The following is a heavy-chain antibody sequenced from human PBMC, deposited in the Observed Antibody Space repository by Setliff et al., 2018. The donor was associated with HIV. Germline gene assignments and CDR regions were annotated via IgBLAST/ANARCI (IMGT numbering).Heavy chain of an antibody. Sequence: SETLSLTCTVSGASVNSHYWAWIRQPPGKGLEWIGSLYYSGNTNYNPPLKSRVTISADASKNQSSLKLRSVTAADTAVYYCAGVLSSGYYDGPWGQGTLVTVSS. V-gene: IGHV4-59*02. CDR1: GASVNSHY. CDR3: AGVLSSGYYDGP. D-gene: IGHD3-22*01. CDR2: LYYSGNT. J-gene: IGHJ5*02.